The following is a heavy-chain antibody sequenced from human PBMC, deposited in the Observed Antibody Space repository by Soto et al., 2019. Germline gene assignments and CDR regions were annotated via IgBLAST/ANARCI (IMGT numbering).Heavy chain of an antibody. CDR1: GFTFSSYA. V-gene: IGHV3-30-3*01. J-gene: IGHJ6*02. D-gene: IGHD7-27*01. CDR3: ARDLTPRAYYFYGMDV. CDR2: ISYDGSNK. Sequence: ESGGGVVQPGRSLRLSCTASGFTFSSYAMNWVRQAPGQGLEWVAVISYDGSNKYYADSVKGRFTISRDNSKNTLYLQMNSLRAEDTAVYYCARDLTPRAYYFYGMDVWGQGTTVTVSS.